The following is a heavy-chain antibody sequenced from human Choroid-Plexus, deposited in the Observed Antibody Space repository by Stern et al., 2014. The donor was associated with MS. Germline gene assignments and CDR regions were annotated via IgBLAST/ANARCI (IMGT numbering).Heavy chain of an antibody. CDR1: GFTFSNFG. CDR3: AKDRQWSTYFFDY. CDR2: ISYDGSDK. V-gene: IGHV3-30*18. Sequence: VQLEESGGGVAQPGRPLILSCAASGFTFSNFGMHWVRQAPGKGLEWAALISYDGSDKYYADSVKGRFTIFRDNSKNTLYLHMNSLRAEDTAVYYCAKDRQWSTYFFDYWGQGSLVTVSS. D-gene: IGHD2-15*01. J-gene: IGHJ4*02.